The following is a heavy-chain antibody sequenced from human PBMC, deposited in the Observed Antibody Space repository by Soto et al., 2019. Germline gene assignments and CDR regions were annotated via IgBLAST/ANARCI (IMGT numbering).Heavy chain of an antibody. D-gene: IGHD3-10*01. Sequence: QVQLVQSGAEVKKPGASVKVSCKASGYTFTSYDINWVRQATGQGLEWMGWMNPNSGNTGYAQKFQGRVTMTRNTSISTDYMELSSLRSEDTAVYYCARVKSSITMVRGVIITRYWGQGTLVTVSS. V-gene: IGHV1-8*01. CDR3: ARVKSSITMVRGVIITRY. CDR2: MNPNSGNT. J-gene: IGHJ4*02. CDR1: GYTFTSYD.